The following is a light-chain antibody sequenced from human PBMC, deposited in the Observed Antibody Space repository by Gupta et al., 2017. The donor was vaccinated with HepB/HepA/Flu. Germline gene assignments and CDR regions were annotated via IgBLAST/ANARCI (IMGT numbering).Light chain of an antibody. V-gene: IGKV1-39*01. Sequence: DIQMTQSPSSLSASPGDRVTITCRASRVISSYLNWYQQKPGYAPRLLIYAASSLQSGVPARFSGSGSGTDFTLTIGSLQPEDFATYYCQQSYITPRTFGQGTKVEIK. CDR2: AAS. J-gene: IGKJ1*01. CDR1: RVISSY. CDR3: QQSYITPRT.